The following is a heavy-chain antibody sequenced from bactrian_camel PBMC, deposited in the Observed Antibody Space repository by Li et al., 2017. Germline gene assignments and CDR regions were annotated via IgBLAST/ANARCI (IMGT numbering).Heavy chain of an antibody. CDR2: IASDGTK. Sequence: HVQLVESGGGSVRARGSLTLSCAASGCTYSTYCMGWFRQAPRKEREEVAAIASDGTKNYADSVKGRFTLSHDRSKNTMYLQMDNLKTEDTGVYYCAALNSTYGGRFGWCKDFRGQGTQVTVS. CDR3: AALNSTYGGRFGWCKDF. J-gene: IGHJ4*01. V-gene: IGHV3S53*01. D-gene: IGHD6*01. CDR1: GCTYSTYC.